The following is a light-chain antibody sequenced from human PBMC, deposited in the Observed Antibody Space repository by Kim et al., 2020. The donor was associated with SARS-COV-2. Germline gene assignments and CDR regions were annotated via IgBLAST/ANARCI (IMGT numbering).Light chain of an antibody. CDR2: DVT. CDR3: NSYTGTSTWV. V-gene: IGLV2-14*04. Sequence: GQSIAISCTATSSDVCGYDHVSWYQQHPGKAPKLIIFDVTKRPSGVSNRFSGSKSGNTASLTISGLQTDDEADYYCNSYTGTSTWVFGGGTQLTVL. J-gene: IGLJ3*02. CDR1: SSDVCGYDH.